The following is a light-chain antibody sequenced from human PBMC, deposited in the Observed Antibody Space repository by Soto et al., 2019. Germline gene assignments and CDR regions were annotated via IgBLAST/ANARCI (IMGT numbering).Light chain of an antibody. J-gene: IGKJ4*01. Sequence: EIVLTQSPATLSLYPGERAALSCRASQSVSSYLAWYQQKPGQAPRLLIYDASNRATGIPARFGGSGSGTDFTLTISSLEPEDFAVYYCQQRSNWPLTFGGGTKVEIK. CDR2: DAS. V-gene: IGKV3-11*01. CDR1: QSVSSY. CDR3: QQRSNWPLT.